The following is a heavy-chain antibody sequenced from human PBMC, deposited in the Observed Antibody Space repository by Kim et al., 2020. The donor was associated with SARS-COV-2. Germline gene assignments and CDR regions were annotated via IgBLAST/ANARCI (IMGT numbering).Heavy chain of an antibody. J-gene: IGHJ4*02. D-gene: IGHD2-2*01. CDR3: ARTFGRSEGLLSRGYFDY. CDR2: ISAYNGNT. Sequence: ASVKVSCKASGYTFTSYGISWVRQAPGQGLEWMGWISAYNGNTNYAQKLQGRVTMTTDTSTSTAYMELRSLRSDDTAVYYCARTFGRSEGLLSRGYFDYWGQGTLVTVSS. V-gene: IGHV1-18*01. CDR1: GYTFTSYG.